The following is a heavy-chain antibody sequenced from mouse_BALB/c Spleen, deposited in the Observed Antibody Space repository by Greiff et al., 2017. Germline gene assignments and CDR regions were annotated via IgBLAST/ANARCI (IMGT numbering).Heavy chain of an antibody. CDR1: GFTFSSYA. Sequence: EVHLVESGGGLVKPGGSLKLSCAASGFTFSSYAMSWVRQTPEKRLEWVASISSGGSTYYPDSVKGRFTISRDNARNILYLQMSSLRSEDTAMYYCARGGYDEGDYYAMDYWGQGTSVTVSS. V-gene: IGHV5-6-5*01. CDR3: ARGGYDEGDYYAMDY. D-gene: IGHD2-14*01. CDR2: ISSGGST. J-gene: IGHJ4*01.